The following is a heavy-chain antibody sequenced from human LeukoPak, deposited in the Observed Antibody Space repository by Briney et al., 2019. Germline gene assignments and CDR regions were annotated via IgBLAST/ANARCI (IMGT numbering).Heavy chain of an antibody. J-gene: IGHJ4*02. V-gene: IGHV4-34*01. D-gene: IGHD3-3*01. CDR1: GGPFSGYY. CDR3: ARGLPPYYFWSGYNIMHFDY. CDR2: INHSGST. Sequence: KPSETLSLTCAVYGGPFSGYYWSLIRQPPGKGLEWIGEINHSGSTNYNTLLKSRVTISVDPSKNQFSLKLSSETAADKAGHNCARGLPPYYFWSGYNIMHFDYWGQGTLVTVSS.